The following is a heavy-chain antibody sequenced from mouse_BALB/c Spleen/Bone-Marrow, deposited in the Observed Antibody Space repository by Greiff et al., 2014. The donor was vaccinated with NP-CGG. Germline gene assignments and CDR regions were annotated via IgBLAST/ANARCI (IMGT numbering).Heavy chain of an antibody. J-gene: IGHJ4*01. CDR2: SRNKANDYTT. CDR3: ARDPRWLLAMDN. Sequence: EVKLMESGGGLVQPGGSLRLSCATSGFTFSDFYMEWVRQPPGKRLEWIAASRNKANDYTTEYSASVRGRFIVSRDTSQSILYLQMNSLRAEDTAIYYCARDPRWLLAMDNWGQGTSVTVSS. V-gene: IGHV7-1*02. CDR1: GFTFSDFY. D-gene: IGHD2-3*01.